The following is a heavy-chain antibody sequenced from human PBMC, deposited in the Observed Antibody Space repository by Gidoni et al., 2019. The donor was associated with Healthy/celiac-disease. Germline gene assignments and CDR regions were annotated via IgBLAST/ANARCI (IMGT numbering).Heavy chain of an antibody. Sequence: QVQLQESGPGLVKPSETLSLTCTVSGCSISSYYWSWNRQPPGKGLEWIGYIYYSGSTNYNPSLKSRVTISVDTSKNQFSLKLSSVTAADTAVYYCARGPSYDFWSGTYYYMDVWGKGTTVTVSS. J-gene: IGHJ6*03. CDR2: IYYSGST. V-gene: IGHV4-59*01. D-gene: IGHD3-3*01. CDR3: ARGPSYDFWSGTYYYMDV. CDR1: GCSISSYY.